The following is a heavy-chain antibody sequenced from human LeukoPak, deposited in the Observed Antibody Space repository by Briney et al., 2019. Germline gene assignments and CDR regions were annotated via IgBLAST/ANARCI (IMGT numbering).Heavy chain of an antibody. J-gene: IGHJ4*02. Sequence: GGSLRLSCAASGFTFSSYAMSWVRQAPGKGLEWVSGISGSGDNTYYADSVKGRFTISRDNAKNSLYLQMNSLRAEDTAVYYCARVGLAVAGPYFDYWGQGTLVTVSS. CDR3: ARVGLAVAGPYFDY. CDR1: GFTFSSYA. CDR2: ISGSGDNT. D-gene: IGHD6-19*01. V-gene: IGHV3-23*01.